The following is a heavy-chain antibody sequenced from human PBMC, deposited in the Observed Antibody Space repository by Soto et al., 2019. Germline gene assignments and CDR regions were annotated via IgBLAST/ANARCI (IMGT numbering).Heavy chain of an antibody. J-gene: IGHJ4*02. V-gene: IGHV4-39*01. CDR3: ARHSPAISISDH. Sequence: QLQLKESGPGLVKPSETLSLTCTVSGGSISSSSYYCGWIRQPPGKGLEWIGSVYYSGSNYYNPSIKSRVTISVDTSKNQCSLKLSSVTAADTAVYYCARHSPAISISDHWGQGTLVTVSS. CDR1: GGSISSSSYY. D-gene: IGHD3-3*01. CDR2: VYYSGSN.